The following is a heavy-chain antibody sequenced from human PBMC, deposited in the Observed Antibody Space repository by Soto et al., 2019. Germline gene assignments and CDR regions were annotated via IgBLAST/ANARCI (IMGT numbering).Heavy chain of an antibody. CDR1: GFTFSDFV. Sequence: GGSLRLSCAASGFTFSDFVMHWVRQASGKGLEWVGRIRTKGNNYATAYAGSVKGRLTISRDDSKNTAYLQMNSLKTEDTAVYYCTTGAGYWGQGTLVTVPS. D-gene: IGHD7-27*01. CDR2: IRTKGNNYAT. CDR3: TTGAGY. J-gene: IGHJ4*02. V-gene: IGHV3-73*01.